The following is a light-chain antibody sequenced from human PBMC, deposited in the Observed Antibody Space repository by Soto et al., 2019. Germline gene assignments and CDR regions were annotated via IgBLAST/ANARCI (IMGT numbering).Light chain of an antibody. Sequence: EIVMTQSPVTLSVSPGERATLSCRASQSVSSDLAWYQQKPGQAPRLLIYGASTRATDIPARFSGSGSGTDFTLTISSLQSEDFAVYYCQHYNNWPFTFGPGTKVDIK. CDR1: QSVSSD. V-gene: IGKV3-15*01. J-gene: IGKJ3*01. CDR3: QHYNNWPFT. CDR2: GAS.